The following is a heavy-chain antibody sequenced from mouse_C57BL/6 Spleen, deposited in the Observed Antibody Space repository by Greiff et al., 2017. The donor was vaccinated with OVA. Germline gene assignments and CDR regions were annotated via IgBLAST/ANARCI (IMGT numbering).Heavy chain of an antibody. V-gene: IGHV5-4*01. D-gene: IGHD1-1*01. J-gene: IGHJ1*03. CDR1: GFTFSSYA. CDR3: ARERGGTVVRWYFDV. Sequence: EVQLVESGGGLVKPGGSLKLSCAASGFTFSSYAMSWVRQTPEKRLEWVATISDGGSYTYYPDNVKGRFTLSRDNAKNNLYLQMSQLRCEDTALYYCARERGGTVVRWYFDVWGTGTTVTVSS. CDR2: ISDGGSYT.